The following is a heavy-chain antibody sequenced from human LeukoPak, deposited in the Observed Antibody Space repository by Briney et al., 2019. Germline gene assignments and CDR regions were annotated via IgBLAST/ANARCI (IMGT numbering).Heavy chain of an antibody. CDR1: GGSFSGYY. CDR3: ARCVAGPVGY. D-gene: IGHD2-21*01. CDR2: INHSGST. V-gene: IGHV4-34*01. J-gene: IGHJ4*02. Sequence: PSETLSLTCAVYGGSFSGYYWSWIRQPPGKGLEWIGEINHSGSTNYNPSLKSRVTISVDTSKNQFSLKLSSVTAADTAVYYCARCVAGPVGYWGQGTLVTVSS.